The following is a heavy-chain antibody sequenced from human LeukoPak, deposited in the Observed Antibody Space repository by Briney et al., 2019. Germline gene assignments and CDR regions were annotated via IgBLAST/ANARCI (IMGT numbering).Heavy chain of an antibody. CDR1: GYTFTIYY. J-gene: IGHJ5*02. V-gene: IGHV1-46*01. Sequence: ASVKVSCKASGYTFTIYYMHWVRQAPGQGLEWMGIIDPSGGSTGYAQKFQGRVTMTRDTSTSTVYMELSSLRSEDTAVYYCARRIGYGNYVSNWFDPWGQGTLVTVSS. D-gene: IGHD4-11*01. CDR3: ARRIGYGNYVSNWFDP. CDR2: IDPSGGST.